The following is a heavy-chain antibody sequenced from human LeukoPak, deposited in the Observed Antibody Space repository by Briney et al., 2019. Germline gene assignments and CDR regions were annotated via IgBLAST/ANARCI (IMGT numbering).Heavy chain of an antibody. D-gene: IGHD2-15*01. Sequence: GGSLRLSCAASGFAFSSYSMNWVRQVPGKGLEWVSYISSSSSTIYYADSVKGRFTISRDNAKNSLYLQMNSLRAEDTAVYYCARVGVVVAANAFDIWGQGTMVTVSS. CDR3: ARVGVVVAANAFDI. V-gene: IGHV3-48*01. CDR2: ISSSSSTI. CDR1: GFAFSSYS. J-gene: IGHJ3*02.